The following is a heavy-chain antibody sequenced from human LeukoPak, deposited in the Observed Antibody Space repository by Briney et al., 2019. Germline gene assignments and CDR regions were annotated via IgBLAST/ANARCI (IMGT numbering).Heavy chain of an antibody. V-gene: IGHV3-30*02. D-gene: IGHD2-15*01. CDR1: GFKFSSYG. Sequence: GGSLRLYCAASGFKFSSYGMHWVRQAPGKGLEWVAFVRFDGSEKYYADSVQGRFSISRDNFKNTVYLQMDSLRTEDTAVYYCAKGSFQCSGSSRPQYYYYMDVWGKGTTVAVSS. J-gene: IGHJ6*03. CDR3: AKGSFQCSGSSRPQYYYYMDV. CDR2: VRFDGSEK.